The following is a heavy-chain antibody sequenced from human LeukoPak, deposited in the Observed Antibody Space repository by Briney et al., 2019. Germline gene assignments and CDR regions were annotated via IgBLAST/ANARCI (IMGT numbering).Heavy chain of an antibody. V-gene: IGHV1-2*02. J-gene: IGHJ6*03. CDR2: INPNSGDT. D-gene: IGHD4/OR15-4a*01. Sequence: ASVKVSCKASGYTFTSYGISWVRQAPGQGLEWMGWINPNSGDTSYAQKFQGRVTMTRDTSISTAYMELNRLRSDDTAVYYCARDSEYGATHSFYYYYMDVWGKGTTVTVSS. CDR1: GYTFTSYG. CDR3: ARDSEYGATHSFYYYYMDV.